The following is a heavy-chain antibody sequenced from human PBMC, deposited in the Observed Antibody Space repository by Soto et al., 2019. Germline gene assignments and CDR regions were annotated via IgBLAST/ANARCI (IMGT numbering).Heavy chain of an antibody. CDR2: VYNSGST. V-gene: IGHV4-59*01. CDR1: GGYLSGNY. CDR3: ARYRREAVAGYTLDN. J-gene: IGHJ4*02. D-gene: IGHD6-13*01. Sequence: SDTLSLSCSFSGGYLSGNYWPWIRPPPGKGLEWIGYVYNSGSTNYNPSLKSRVTISEDTSKSQFSLKVNSMTAADTAVYYCARYRREAVAGYTLDNWGQGILVTVS.